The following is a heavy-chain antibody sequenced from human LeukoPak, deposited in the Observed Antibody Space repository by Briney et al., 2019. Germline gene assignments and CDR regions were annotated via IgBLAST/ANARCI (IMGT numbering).Heavy chain of an antibody. V-gene: IGHV4-34*01. J-gene: IGHJ5*02. CDR1: GGSFSGYY. Sequence: PSETLSLTCAVYGGSFSGYYWSWIRQPPGKGLEWIREINHSGSTNYNPSLKSRVTTSVDTSKNQFSLKLSSVTAADTAVYYCARGPMIVVVITIRNWFDPWGQGTLVTVSS. CDR2: INHSGST. D-gene: IGHD3-22*01. CDR3: ARGPMIVVVITIRNWFDP.